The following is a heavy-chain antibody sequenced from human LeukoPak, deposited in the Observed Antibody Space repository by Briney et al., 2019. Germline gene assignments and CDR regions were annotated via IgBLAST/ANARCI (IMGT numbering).Heavy chain of an antibody. Sequence: SETLSLTCNVSGDYLTTTNYYWAWIRQPPGKGLEWIARVFYSGTTYYNPSLKSRVVISMDTSRKQISLRLSSVTATDTAIYYCARRSRLYKHETTGYHDSWGQGTLVTVS. J-gene: IGHJ4*02. CDR2: VFYSGTT. CDR1: GDYLTTTNYY. CDR3: ARRSRLYKHETTGYHDS. D-gene: IGHD3-9*01. V-gene: IGHV4-39*01.